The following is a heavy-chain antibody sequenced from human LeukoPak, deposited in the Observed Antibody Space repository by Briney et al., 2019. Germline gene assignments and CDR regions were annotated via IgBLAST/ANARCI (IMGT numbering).Heavy chain of an antibody. J-gene: IGHJ3*02. CDR3: ASVLRASDAFEI. CDR2: INWNGETI. D-gene: IGHD5-12*01. CDR1: GFTFDDFG. Sequence: GGSLRLSCATSGFTFDDFGMAWVRQVPGKGPEWVSGINWNGETIAYRDSVKGRFTISRDSARRSVYLQMNSLRVEDTAVYYCASVLRASDAFEIWGQGTMVTVSS. V-gene: IGHV3-20*04.